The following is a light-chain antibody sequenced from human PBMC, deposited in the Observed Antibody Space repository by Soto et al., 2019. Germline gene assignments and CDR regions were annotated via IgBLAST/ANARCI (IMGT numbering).Light chain of an antibody. CDR3: QQYYITPRT. Sequence: DIVMTQSPDSLAVSLGERTAINCKSSQNILYNSNNKNYLAWYQQKAGQPPKLLIYWASTRESGVPDRFSGSGSGTDFTLSISSLQAEDVAVYYCQQYYITPRTFGQGTKVEIK. V-gene: IGKV4-1*01. J-gene: IGKJ1*01. CDR2: WAS. CDR1: QNILYNSNNKNY.